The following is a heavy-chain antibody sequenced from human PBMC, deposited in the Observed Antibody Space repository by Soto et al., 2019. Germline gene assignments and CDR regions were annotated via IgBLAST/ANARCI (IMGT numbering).Heavy chain of an antibody. CDR3: AKAHFQRGQSIHYYPPGTDA. Sequence: GGSLRLSCAASGFTFSSYAMSWVRQAPGKGLEWVSGVSGSGGSTYNADSVKGRFTISRDNSKNTLYLQMNSLRADDTAVHYCAKAHFQRGQSIHYYPPGTDAWGQGTRV. CDR1: GFTFSSYA. V-gene: IGHV3-23*01. J-gene: IGHJ6*02. D-gene: IGHD3-10*01. CDR2: VSGSGGST.